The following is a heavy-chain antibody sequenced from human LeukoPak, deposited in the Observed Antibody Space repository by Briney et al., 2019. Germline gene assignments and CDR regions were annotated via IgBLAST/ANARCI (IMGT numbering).Heavy chain of an antibody. CDR1: GFTFSSYS. CDR2: ISSSSSTI. Sequence: GGSLRLSCAASGFTFSSYSMNWVRQAPGKGLEWVSYISSSSSTIYYADSVKGRFTISRDNAKNSLYLQMNSLRAEDTAVYYCATGKRDTIFGVVTPFDYWGQGTLVTVPS. CDR3: ATGKRDTIFGVVTPFDY. D-gene: IGHD3-3*01. J-gene: IGHJ4*02. V-gene: IGHV3-48*01.